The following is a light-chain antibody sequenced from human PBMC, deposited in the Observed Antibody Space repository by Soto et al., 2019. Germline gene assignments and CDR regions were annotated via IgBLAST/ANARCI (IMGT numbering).Light chain of an antibody. J-gene: IGLJ1*01. CDR1: SSNIGINT. Sequence: QSVLTQPPSASGTPGQTITISCSGGSSNIGINTVSWYEHLPGTAPRLLIYGNNQRPSGVPDRFSGSKSGTSASLAISGLQSEDEAHYYCATWDDSRDVHVFGTGTKVTVL. CDR2: GNN. V-gene: IGLV1-44*01. CDR3: ATWDDSRDVHV.